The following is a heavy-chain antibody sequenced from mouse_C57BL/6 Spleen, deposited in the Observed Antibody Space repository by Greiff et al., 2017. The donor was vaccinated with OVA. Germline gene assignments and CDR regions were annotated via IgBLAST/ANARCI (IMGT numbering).Heavy chain of an antibody. V-gene: IGHV5-4*01. Sequence: EVQGVESGGGLVKPGGSLKLSCAASGFTFSSYAMSWVRQTPEKRLEWVATISDGGSYTYYPDNVKGRFTISRDNAKNNLYLQMSHLKAEDTAMYYCARVGGNGFVAYWGQGTLVTVSA. CDR1: GFTFSSYA. CDR3: ARVGGNGFVAY. D-gene: IGHD2-1*01. CDR2: ISDGGSYT. J-gene: IGHJ3*01.